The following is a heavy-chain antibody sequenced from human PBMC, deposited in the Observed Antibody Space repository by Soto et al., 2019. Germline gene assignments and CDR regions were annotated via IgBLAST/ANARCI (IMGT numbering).Heavy chain of an antibody. V-gene: IGHV4-59*01. CDR2: IYYIGST. CDR1: GGSISSYY. J-gene: IGHJ4*02. D-gene: IGHD4-17*01. Sequence: QVQLQESGPGLVKPSETLSLTCTVSGGSISSYYWSWIRQPPGKGLEWIGYIYYIGSTNYNHSLKSRVTISVDTSKNQFARKLSSVTAADTAVYYCARAYGYYFDYWGQGTLVTVSS. CDR3: ARAYGYYFDY.